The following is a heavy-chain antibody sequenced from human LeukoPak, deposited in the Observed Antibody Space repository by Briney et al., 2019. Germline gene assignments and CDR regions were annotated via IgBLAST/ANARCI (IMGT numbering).Heavy chain of an antibody. CDR2: STHTGST. V-gene: IGHV4-34*01. CDR1: GGSFSGYY. D-gene: IGHD2-2*01. CDR3: ARGRTGAAALDF. Sequence: SETLSLTCAVYGGSFSGYYWTWIRQAPGKGLEWIGESTHTGSTNYNPSLKSRVTISVDASKNQFSLKLTSVSAADTAVYHCARGRTGAAALDFWGPRTLVTVSS. J-gene: IGHJ4*02.